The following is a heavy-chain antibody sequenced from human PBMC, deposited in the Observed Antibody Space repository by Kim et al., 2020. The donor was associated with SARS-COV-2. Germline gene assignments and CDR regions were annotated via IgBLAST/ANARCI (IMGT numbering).Heavy chain of an antibody. D-gene: IGHD1-7*01. CDR3: ARDLRGNWNYVPPNWFDP. J-gene: IGHJ5*02. V-gene: IGHV1-2*02. CDR2: INPNSGGT. CDR1: GYTFTGYY. Sequence: ASVKVSCKASGYTFTGYYMHWVRQAPGQGLEWMGWINPNSGGTNYAQKFQGRVTMTRDTSISTAYMELSRLRSDDTAVYYCARDLRGNWNYVPPNWFDPWGQGTLVTVSS.